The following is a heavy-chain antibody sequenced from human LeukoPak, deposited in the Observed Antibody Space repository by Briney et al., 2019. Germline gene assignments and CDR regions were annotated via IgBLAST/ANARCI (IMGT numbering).Heavy chain of an antibody. CDR1: GFTFSTYA. CDR3: ARDLSTFYYYYMDV. Sequence: GGSLRLSCAASGFTFSTYAMSWVRQAPGKGLEWVSSISSSSSYIYYADSVKGRFTISRDNAKNSLYLQMNSLRAEDTAVYYCARDLSTFYYYYMDVWGKGTTVTVSS. V-gene: IGHV3-21*01. J-gene: IGHJ6*03. CDR2: ISSSSSYI. D-gene: IGHD2/OR15-2a*01.